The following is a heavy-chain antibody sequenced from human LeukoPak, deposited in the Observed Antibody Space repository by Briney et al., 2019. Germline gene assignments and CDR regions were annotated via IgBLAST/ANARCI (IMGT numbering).Heavy chain of an antibody. CDR2: ISGSGSNT. CDR1: GFTFSSYV. CDR3: AKDPHNVVVTAIDC. Sequence: GGSLRLSCAASGFTFSSYVMSWVRQAPGKGLEWVSGISGSGSNTYYADSVKGRFTISRDNSKNTLYLQMNSLRAEDTAVYYCAKDPHNVVVTAIDCWGQGTLVTVSS. J-gene: IGHJ4*02. V-gene: IGHV3-23*01. D-gene: IGHD2-21*02.